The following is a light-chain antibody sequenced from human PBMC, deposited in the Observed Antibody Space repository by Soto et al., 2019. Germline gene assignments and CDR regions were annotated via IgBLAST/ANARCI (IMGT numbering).Light chain of an antibody. Sequence: ELVLTQSPGTLSLSPGERATLSCRASQSVSSSCLAWSQQKAGQAHRLLIYGASSRATGIPDRFSGSGSGTDFTPTISRLEPQDFAVYYCQQYGSSPPITFGQGTRREIK. V-gene: IGKV3-20*01. CDR2: GAS. J-gene: IGKJ5*01. CDR1: QSVSSSC. CDR3: QQYGSSPPIT.